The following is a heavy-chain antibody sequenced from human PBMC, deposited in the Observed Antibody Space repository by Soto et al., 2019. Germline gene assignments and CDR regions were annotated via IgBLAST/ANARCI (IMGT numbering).Heavy chain of an antibody. CDR1: GGSFSGYY. CDR3: ATANWSHHYFDP. J-gene: IGHJ5*02. CDR2: INHSGSP. D-gene: IGHD1-1*01. Sequence: PSETLSLTCAVYGGSFSGYYWSWLRQPPGKGLEWIGEINHSGSPNYNPSLKSRVTISVDTSKNQFSLKMTSVTAADTAVYYCATANWSHHYFDPWGQGTLVTVXS. V-gene: IGHV4-34*01.